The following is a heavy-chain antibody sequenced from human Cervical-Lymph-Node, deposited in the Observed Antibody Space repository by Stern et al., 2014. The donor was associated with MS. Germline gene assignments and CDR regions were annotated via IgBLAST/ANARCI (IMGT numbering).Heavy chain of an antibody. CDR1: GYRFTAHW. J-gene: IGHJ4*02. V-gene: IGHV5-51*01. CDR3: ARDYGDYAFDY. D-gene: IGHD4-17*01. Sequence: VQMVGSGAEVKKPGESLKISCKGSGYRFTAHWIAWVRQMPGKGLEWMGIIYPGDSDTRYSPSVQGQVTISADKSISTAYLQWSSLKASDTAMYYCARDYGDYAFDYWGQGTLVTVSS. CDR2: IYPGDSDT.